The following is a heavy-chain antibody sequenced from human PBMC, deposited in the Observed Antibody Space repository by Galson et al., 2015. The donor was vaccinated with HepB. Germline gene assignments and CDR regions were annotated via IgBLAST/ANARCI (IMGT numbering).Heavy chain of an antibody. V-gene: IGHV3-73*01. Sequence: SLRLSCAASGFSFGDSAMHWVRQASGKGLEWVGRIGNKANSYATEYAASVKGRFSISRDDSKNTAYLQMNSLKIEDTAVYYCSRRGYYDSSGYYRAGGSTWGQGTLVTVSS. CDR3: SRRGYYDSSGYYRAGGST. J-gene: IGHJ5*02. D-gene: IGHD3-22*01. CDR1: GFSFGDSA. CDR2: IGNKANSYAT.